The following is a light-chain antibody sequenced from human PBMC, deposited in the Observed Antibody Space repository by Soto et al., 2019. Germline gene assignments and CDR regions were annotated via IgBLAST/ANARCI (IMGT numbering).Light chain of an antibody. V-gene: IGKV4-1*01. CDR3: QQYYTPPAT. J-gene: IGKJ3*01. CDR2: WAS. Sequence: DIVMTQSPDSLAVSLGERATINCKSSQSVLYSSNNKNYLAWYQQKPGQPPKLLIYWASTRESGVPDRFSGSGSGTDFTLTISSLQAEDVAVYYCQQYYTPPATFGPGTKVDIK. CDR1: QSVLYSSNNKNY.